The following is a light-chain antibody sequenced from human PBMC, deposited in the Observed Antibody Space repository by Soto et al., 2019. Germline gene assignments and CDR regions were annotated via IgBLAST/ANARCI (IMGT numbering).Light chain of an antibody. CDR3: CSYAGSSTYV. Sequence: QSVLTQPASVSGSPGQSITISCTGTSSDVGSYNLVSWYQQHPVNAPKLMIYEGSKRPSGVSNRFSGSKSGNTASLTISGLQAEDAADYYCCSYAGSSTYVFGTGTKLTVL. CDR2: EGS. J-gene: IGLJ1*01. CDR1: SSDVGSYNL. V-gene: IGLV2-23*01.